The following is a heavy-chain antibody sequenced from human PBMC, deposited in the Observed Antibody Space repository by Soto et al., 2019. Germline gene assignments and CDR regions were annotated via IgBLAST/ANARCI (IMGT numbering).Heavy chain of an antibody. J-gene: IGHJ4*02. D-gene: IGHD2-15*01. CDR3: AKAHRGYCSGGSCSVDY. V-gene: IGHV3-23*01. CDR2: ISGSGSNT. CDR1: GFTFSSYS. Sequence: GGSLRLSCAASGFTFSSYSMNWVRQAPGKGLEWVSSISGSGSNTYYADSVKGRFTISRDNSKNTLYLQMNSLRAEDTAVYYCAKAHRGYCSGGSCSVDYWGQGTLVTVSS.